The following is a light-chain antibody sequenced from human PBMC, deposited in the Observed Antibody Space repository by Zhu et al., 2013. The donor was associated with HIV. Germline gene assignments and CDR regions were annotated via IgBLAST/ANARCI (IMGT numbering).Light chain of an antibody. CDR3: QTWGAGLRV. Sequence: VLTQSPSASASLGASVNLTCTLSSGHSTYAIAWHQKQPEKAPRYLMRLNSDGSHNTGDGIPDRFSGSSSGAERYLTISSLQSDDEADYYCQTWGAGLRVFGGGTKLSVL. CDR2: LNSDGSH. CDR1: SGHSTYA. J-gene: IGLJ3*02. V-gene: IGLV4-69*01.